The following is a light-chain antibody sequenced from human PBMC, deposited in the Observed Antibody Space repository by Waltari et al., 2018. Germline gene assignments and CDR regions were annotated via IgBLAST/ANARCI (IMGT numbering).Light chain of an antibody. CDR1: RRDVGAYDH. Sequence: QSALPHPASVSGSPGHPSTIPCTGTRRDVGAYDHVSWYQQYPGKAPKLLIFEVSNRPSGASIRFSGSKSGNTASLTISGLLPEDEADYYCSSFTTSSTQVFGTGTKVTVL. CDR3: SSFTTSSTQV. CDR2: EVS. V-gene: IGLV2-14*01. J-gene: IGLJ1*01.